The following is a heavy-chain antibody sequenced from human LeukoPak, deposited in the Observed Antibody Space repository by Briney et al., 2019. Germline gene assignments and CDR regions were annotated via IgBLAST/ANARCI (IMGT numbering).Heavy chain of an antibody. CDR3: ARDGGTSHFDY. V-gene: IGHV4-4*07. Sequence: SETLSLTCSVSGDSINSYYWSWIRQPAGKGLEWIGRMYSTGSTDYNPSLKSRVTMSIDTSKNQFSLKVRSVTAADTAFYYCARDGGTSHFDYWGLGTLVTVSS. J-gene: IGHJ4*02. CDR2: MYSTGST. CDR1: GDSINSYY. D-gene: IGHD6-6*01.